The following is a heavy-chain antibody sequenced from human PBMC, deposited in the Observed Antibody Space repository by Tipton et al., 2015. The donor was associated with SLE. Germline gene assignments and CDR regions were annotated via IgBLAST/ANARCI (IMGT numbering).Heavy chain of an antibody. CDR3: ARDQGGPFDY. CDR2: MYYSGST. J-gene: IGHJ4*02. V-gene: IGHV4-59*01. Sequence: LRLSCTVSGGSISNYYWSWIRQPPGKGLEWIGYMYYSGSTNYNPSLKSRVTVSFDTSKNQFALKLTSVTAADTAIYYCARDQGGPFDYWGQGILVTVS. CDR1: GGSISNYY. D-gene: IGHD2-15*01.